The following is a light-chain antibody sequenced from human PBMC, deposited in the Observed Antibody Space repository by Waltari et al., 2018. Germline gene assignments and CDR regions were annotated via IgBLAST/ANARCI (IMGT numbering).Light chain of an antibody. CDR2: EVT. V-gene: IGLV2-14*01. CDR1: SSDVGGHNY. J-gene: IGLJ2*01. Sequence: QSALSQPASVSGSPGQSISISCTGTSSDVGGHNYVSWYQQHPGKAPKLLIYEVTNRPPGVSNRFSVSKSGNAASRTISGLQAEDEGDYYCSSFSTSSTLLLFGGGTKLTVL. CDR3: SSFSTSSTLLL.